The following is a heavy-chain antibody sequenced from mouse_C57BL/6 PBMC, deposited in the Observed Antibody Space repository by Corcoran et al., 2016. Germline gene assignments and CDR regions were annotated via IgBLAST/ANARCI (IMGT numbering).Heavy chain of an antibody. CDR1: GYTFTDYY. J-gene: IGHJ4*01. Sequence: EVQLQQSGPELVKPGAAGKISCKASGYTFTDYYMKWVKQSQGKSLEWIGDINPNNGGTSYNTKFKGKATLTVDKSSSTAYMELRSLTSEDSAVYYCARSRGNYAMDYWGQGTSVTVSS. CDR2: INPNNGGT. CDR3: ARSRGNYAMDY. V-gene: IGHV1-26*01.